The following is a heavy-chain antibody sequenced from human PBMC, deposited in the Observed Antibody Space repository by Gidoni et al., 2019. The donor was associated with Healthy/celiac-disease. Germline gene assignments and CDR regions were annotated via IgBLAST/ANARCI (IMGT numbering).Heavy chain of an antibody. CDR1: GFTFRSYA. D-gene: IGHD1-7*01. Sequence: QVQLVESGGGVVQPWRSLRLSCAASGFTFRSYARHWVRPAPGKGLEGVAVISYDGSNQYDADAVKGRFTISRDNSKNTLYLQMNSLRAEDTAVYYCARGITGTTKWGWFDPWGQGTLVTVSS. CDR3: ARGITGTTKWGWFDP. CDR2: ISYDGSNQ. J-gene: IGHJ5*02. V-gene: IGHV3-30-3*01.